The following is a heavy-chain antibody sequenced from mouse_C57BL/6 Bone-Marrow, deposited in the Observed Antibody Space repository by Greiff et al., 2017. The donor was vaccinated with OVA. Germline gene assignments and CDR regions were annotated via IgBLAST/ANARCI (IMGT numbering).Heavy chain of an antibody. CDR2: IYPGDGDT. D-gene: IGHD1-1*01. CDR3: SITTVGGYAMDY. CDR1: GYAFSSSW. Sequence: QVQLKESGPELVQPGASVKISCKASGYAFSSSWMNWVKQRPGKGLEWIGRIYPGDGDTNYNGKFKGKATLTADKSSSTAYMQLSSLTSEDSAVYFCSITTVGGYAMDYWGQGTSVTVSS. V-gene: IGHV1-82*01. J-gene: IGHJ4*01.